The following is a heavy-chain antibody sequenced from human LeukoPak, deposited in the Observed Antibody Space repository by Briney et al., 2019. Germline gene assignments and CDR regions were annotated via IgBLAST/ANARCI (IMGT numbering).Heavy chain of an antibody. CDR3: ARGRYCSADICSGGDAFDI. Sequence: KSSETLSLTCTVSGGPISSHYWSWIRQPPGKGLEWIGYIYYSGSTNYNPSLKSRVTMSVDTSKNQFSLKLSSVTAADTAVYYCARGRYCSADICSGGDAFDIWGQGTMVSVSS. J-gene: IGHJ3*02. D-gene: IGHD2-15*01. CDR1: GGPISSHY. V-gene: IGHV4-59*11. CDR2: IYYSGST.